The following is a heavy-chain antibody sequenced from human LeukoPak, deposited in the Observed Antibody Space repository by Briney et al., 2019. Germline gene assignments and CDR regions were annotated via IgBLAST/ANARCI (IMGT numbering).Heavy chain of an antibody. V-gene: IGHV3-30*04. D-gene: IGHD5-18*01. CDR3: ASGRGGTAMAGSFYY. CDR1: GFTFSSYA. J-gene: IGHJ4*02. Sequence: GGSLRLSCAASGFTFSSYAMHWVRQAPGKGLEWVAVISYDGSNKYYADSVKGRFTISRDNSKNTLYLQMNSLRAEDTAVYYCASGRGGTAMAGSFYYWGQGTLATVSS. CDR2: ISYDGSNK.